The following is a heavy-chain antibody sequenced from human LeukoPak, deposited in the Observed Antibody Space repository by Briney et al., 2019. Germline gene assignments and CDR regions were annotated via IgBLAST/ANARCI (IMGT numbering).Heavy chain of an antibody. J-gene: IGHJ5*02. V-gene: IGHV4-39*07. CDR1: GGSISSSSYY. CDR2: IYYSGST. CDR3: ARRLDYGSGSSVENWFDP. Sequence: PSETLSLTCTVSGGSISSSSYYWGWIRQPPGKGLEWSGSIYYSGSTYYNPSLKSRVTISVDTSKNQFSLKLNSVTAADTAVYYCARRLDYGSGSSVENWFDPWGQGTLVTVSS. D-gene: IGHD3-10*01.